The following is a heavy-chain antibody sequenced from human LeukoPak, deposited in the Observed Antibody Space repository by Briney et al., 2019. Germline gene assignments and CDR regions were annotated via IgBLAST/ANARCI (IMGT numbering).Heavy chain of an antibody. Sequence: GGSLRLSCAASGFTFDDYGMSWVRQAPGKGLEWVSGITWNGGSTGYADSVKGRFTISRDNAKNSLYLQMNSLRDEDTALYYCARATSSSGYYYYYMDVXXKGTTVTVS. V-gene: IGHV3-20*04. CDR1: GFTFDDYG. CDR2: ITWNGGST. CDR3: ARATSSSGYYYYYMDV. D-gene: IGHD6-6*01. J-gene: IGHJ6*03.